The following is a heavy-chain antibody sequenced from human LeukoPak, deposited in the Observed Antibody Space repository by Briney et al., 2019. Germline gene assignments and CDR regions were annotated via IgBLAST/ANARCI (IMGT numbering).Heavy chain of an antibody. V-gene: IGHV3-33*06. J-gene: IGHJ5*02. CDR1: GFTFSRYV. Sequence: GRSLRLACAASGFTFSRYVMHWDRQAPGKGLEWVAVIWCDGSNKYYADSVKGRFTISRDNSKNTLYLQMNSLRAEDTAVYYCAKDNAWFDPWGQGPVATVSS. CDR2: IWCDGSNK. CDR3: AKDNAWFDP.